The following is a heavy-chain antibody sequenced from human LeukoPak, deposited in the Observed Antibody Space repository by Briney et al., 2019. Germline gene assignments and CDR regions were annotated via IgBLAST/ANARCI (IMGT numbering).Heavy chain of an antibody. CDR2: ISYDGTNK. CDR1: GLSFSSYA. J-gene: IGHJ6*02. V-gene: IGHV3-30-3*01. CDR3: ARITVGGERHYYYGMDV. Sequence: GRSPRLSCAASGLSFSSYAMRWARHAPGKWLEWVVVISYDGTNKYHADSVKGRFTISRDDTKNTLYLQMNSLRAEGTAVYYCARITVGGERHYYYGMDVWGQGTTVTAS. D-gene: IGHD3-16*01.